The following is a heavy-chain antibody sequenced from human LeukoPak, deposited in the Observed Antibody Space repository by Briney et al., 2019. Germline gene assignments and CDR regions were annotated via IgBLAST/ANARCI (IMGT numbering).Heavy chain of an antibody. J-gene: IGHJ4*02. CDR2: ITDSGGNT. D-gene: IGHD2-15*01. V-gene: IGHV3-23*01. CDR1: GFSFSSYA. Sequence: GGSLRLSCAASGFSFSSYAMTWVRQAPGKGPEWISSITDSGGNTYSADSVKGRFTISRDNSKNTLYLQMNCLRVEDTAVYYCAKAPERSCNGASCYPLDYWGQETLVTVSS. CDR3: AKAPERSCNGASCYPLDY.